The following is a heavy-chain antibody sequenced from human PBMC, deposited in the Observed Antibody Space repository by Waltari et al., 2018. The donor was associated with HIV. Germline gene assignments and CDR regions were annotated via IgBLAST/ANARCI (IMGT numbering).Heavy chain of an antibody. CDR2: MNPNSGNT. Sequence: QIQVVQSGAELKKAGASVKVSCTTSGYTFANYDIHWVRQAAGQGLEWMGWMNPNSGNTGYTQKFQGRVSMTRNTSTTTAYMELSSLTSDDTALYYCTRGLGYSSFPFDHWGQGTQVTVSS. CDR1: GYTFANYD. CDR3: TRGLGYSSFPFDH. V-gene: IGHV1-8*02. J-gene: IGHJ4*02. D-gene: IGHD6-19*01.